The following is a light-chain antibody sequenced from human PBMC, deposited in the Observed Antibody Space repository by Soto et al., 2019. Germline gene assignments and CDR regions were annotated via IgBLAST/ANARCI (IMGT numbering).Light chain of an antibody. CDR2: AAS. Sequence: DIQMSQSPSSVSASVGDRVTITCRASQDFNNRLAWYQQTPGKAPKLLIYAASSLQPGVPSRFSGSGSGTDFTLTISRLQPEDFATYYCQQANRFPYSFGRGTKLEMK. CDR1: QDFNNR. V-gene: IGKV1-12*01. J-gene: IGKJ2*03. CDR3: QQANRFPYS.